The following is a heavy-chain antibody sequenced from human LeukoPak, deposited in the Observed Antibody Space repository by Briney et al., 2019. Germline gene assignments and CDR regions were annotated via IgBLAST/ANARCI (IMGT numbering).Heavy chain of an antibody. V-gene: IGHV5-51*01. Sequence: GESLNISCKGSGYSFTSYWIGWVRQMPGKGLEWMGIIYPGDSDTRYSPSFQGQVTISADKSISTAYLQWSSLKASDTAMYYCARQLRYCSSTSCPHGDWFDPWGQGTLVTVSS. CDR3: ARQLRYCSSTSCPHGDWFDP. D-gene: IGHD2-2*01. CDR1: GYSFTSYW. J-gene: IGHJ5*02. CDR2: IYPGDSDT.